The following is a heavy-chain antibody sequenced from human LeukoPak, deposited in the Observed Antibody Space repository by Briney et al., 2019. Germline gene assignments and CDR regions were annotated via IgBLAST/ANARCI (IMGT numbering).Heavy chain of an antibody. CDR2: IYSGGST. V-gene: IGHV3-53*01. CDR1: GFTVSSNY. J-gene: IGHJ4*02. Sequence: GGSLRLSCAASGFTVSSNYMSWVRQPPGKGLEWVSVIYSGGSTYYADSVKGRFTISRDNSKNTLYLKMNSLRAEDTAVYYCARVYSSGWPSDYWGQGTLVTVSS. D-gene: IGHD6-19*01. CDR3: ARVYSSGWPSDY.